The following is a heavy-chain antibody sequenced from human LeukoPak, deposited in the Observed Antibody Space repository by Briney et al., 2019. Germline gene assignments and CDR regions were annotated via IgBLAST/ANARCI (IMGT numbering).Heavy chain of an antibody. J-gene: IGHJ3*02. Sequence: SETLSLTCTVSGGSISSYYWNWIRQPPGKGLEWIGYIYYSGSTNYNPSLKSRVTISVDTSKNQFSLKLSSVTAADTAVYYCARGEGYDAFDIWGQGTMVTVSS. CDR1: GGSISSYY. D-gene: IGHD1-26*01. V-gene: IGHV4-59*01. CDR2: IYYSGST. CDR3: ARGEGYDAFDI.